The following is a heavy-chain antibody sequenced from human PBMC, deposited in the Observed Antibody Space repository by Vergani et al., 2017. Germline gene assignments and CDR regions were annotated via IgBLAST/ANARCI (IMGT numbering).Heavy chain of an antibody. J-gene: IGHJ4*02. Sequence: QVQLVESGGGVVQPGRSLRLSCAASGFTFSSYGMHWVRQAPGKGLEWVAVIWYDGSNKYYADSVKGRFTISRDNSKNTLYLQMNSLRAEDTAVYYCARGGYYDFWSGYSLLDYWGQGTLVTVSS. D-gene: IGHD3-3*01. CDR2: IWYDGSNK. V-gene: IGHV3-33*01. CDR3: ARGGYYDFWSGYSLLDY. CDR1: GFTFSSYG.